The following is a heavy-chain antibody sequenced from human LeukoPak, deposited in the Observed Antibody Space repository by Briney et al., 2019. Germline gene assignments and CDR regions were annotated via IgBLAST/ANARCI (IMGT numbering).Heavy chain of an antibody. D-gene: IGHD3-22*01. V-gene: IGHV3-66*01. CDR2: IYSGGST. CDR3: ARGYSSGYPLFDY. Sequence: GGSLSLSCAASGFTASSNYMSWVRPAPGKGLEWVSVIYSGGSTYYADSVKGRFTISRDNSKNTLYLQMNSLRAEDTAVYYCARGYSSGYPLFDYWGQGTLVTISS. J-gene: IGHJ4*02. CDR1: GFTASSNY.